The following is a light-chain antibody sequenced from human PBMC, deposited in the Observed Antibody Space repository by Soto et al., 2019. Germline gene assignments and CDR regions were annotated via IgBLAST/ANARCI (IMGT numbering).Light chain of an antibody. CDR2: EVS. V-gene: IGLV2-14*01. Sequence: QSALTQPASVSGSPGQSITISCTGTSSDVGGYNYVSWYQQHPGKAPKLMIYEVSNRPVGVSNRFSGSKSGNTASLTISGLQAEDEGEYYCSSCASSSTLVVFGGGNKLTVL. CDR1: SSDVGGYNY. CDR3: SSCASSSTLVV. J-gene: IGLJ2*01.